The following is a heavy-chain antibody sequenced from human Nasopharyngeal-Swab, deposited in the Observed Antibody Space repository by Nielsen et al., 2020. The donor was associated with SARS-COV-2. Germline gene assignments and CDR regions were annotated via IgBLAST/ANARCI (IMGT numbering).Heavy chain of an antibody. CDR3: ARDVPIAVAGTWGDY. CDR1: GFTFSSYG. CDR2: IWYDGSNK. Sequence: GESLKISCAASGFTFSSYGMNWVRQAPGKGLEWVAVIWYDGSNKYYADSVKGRFTISRDNSKNTLYLQMNSLRAEDTAVYYCARDVPIAVAGTWGDYWGQGTLVTVSS. J-gene: IGHJ4*02. V-gene: IGHV3-33*01. D-gene: IGHD6-19*01.